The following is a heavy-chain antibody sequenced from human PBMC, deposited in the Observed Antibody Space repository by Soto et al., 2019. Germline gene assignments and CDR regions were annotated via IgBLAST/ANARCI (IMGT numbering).Heavy chain of an antibody. V-gene: IGHV4-61*01. J-gene: IGHJ6*02. Sequence: PSETLSLTCTVSGGSVSSGSYYWSWIRQPPGKGLEWIGYIYYSGSTNYNPSLKSRVTISVDTSKNQFSLKLSSVTAADTAVYYCARVRVDIVATIRYYYGMDVWGQGTTVTVSS. CDR2: IYYSGST. CDR1: GGSVSSGSYY. D-gene: IGHD5-12*01. CDR3: ARVRVDIVATIRYYYGMDV.